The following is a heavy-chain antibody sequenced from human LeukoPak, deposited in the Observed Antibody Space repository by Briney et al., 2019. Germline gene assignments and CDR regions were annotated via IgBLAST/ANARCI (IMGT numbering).Heavy chain of an antibody. CDR3: ARDRLGGSYYFYYYGMDV. CDR1: GFTFSNYA. V-gene: IGHV3-30*04. CDR2: TSYDGSNK. D-gene: IGHD1-26*01. J-gene: IGHJ6*02. Sequence: GGSLRLSCAASGFTFSNYAVHWVRQAPGKGLEWVAVTSYDGSNKYYADSVKGRFTLTRDNSKNTLYLQMNSLRAEDTAVYYCARDRLGGSYYFYYYGMDVWGQGTTVTVSS.